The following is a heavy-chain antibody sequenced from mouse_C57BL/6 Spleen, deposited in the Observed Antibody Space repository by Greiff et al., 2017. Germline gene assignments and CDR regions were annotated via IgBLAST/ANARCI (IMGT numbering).Heavy chain of an antibody. Sequence: EVKLEESGPGLVKPCQSLSLTCSVTGYSITSGYYWNWIRQFPGNKLEWMGYISYDGSNNYNPSLKNRISITRDTSKNQFFLKLNSVTTEDTATYYCASGWLREVGYFDVWGTGTTVTVSS. J-gene: IGHJ1*03. CDR2: ISYDGSN. CDR3: ASGWLREVGYFDV. CDR1: GYSITSGYY. V-gene: IGHV3-6*01. D-gene: IGHD2-2*01.